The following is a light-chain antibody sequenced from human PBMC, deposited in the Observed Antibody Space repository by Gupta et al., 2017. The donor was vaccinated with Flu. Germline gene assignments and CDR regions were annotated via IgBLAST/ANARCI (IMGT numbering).Light chain of an antibody. CDR3: SSYAGSITLYV. V-gene: IGLV2-8*01. J-gene: IGLJ1*01. CDR2: EVT. Sequence: QSALTQPPSASGSPGQSVTIPCTGPSSDFGGYNFVSGYQQHPGKAPKLIIYEVTKRPSGVPHRFSGSKSDNTAYLTVSGLQAEDEADYYYSSYAGSITLYVFGTGTKVTVL. CDR1: SSDFGGYNF.